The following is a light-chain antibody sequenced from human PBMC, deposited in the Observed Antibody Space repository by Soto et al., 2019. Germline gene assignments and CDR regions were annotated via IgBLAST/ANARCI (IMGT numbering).Light chain of an antibody. J-gene: IGKJ5*01. CDR2: GAS. Sequence: DIQMTQSPPSVYAYVGGRVPITCRASQDVGKWLAWYQQKAGKAPTLLIHGASSLQSVVPPRYSGGGDGAVFSLTISILYPEDFTSYYCQHANSLPVTFGQGTRLEI. CDR1: QDVGKW. CDR3: QHANSLPVT. V-gene: IGKV1-12*01.